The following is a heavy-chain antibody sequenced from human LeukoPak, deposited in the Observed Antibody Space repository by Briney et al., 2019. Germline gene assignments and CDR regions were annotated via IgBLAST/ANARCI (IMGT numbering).Heavy chain of an antibody. CDR2: IIPIFGTA. V-gene: IGHV1-69*13. CDR3: ARSTMVRGVNYYYYYYMDV. Sequence: SVKVSCKASGGTFSSYAISWVRQAPGQGLEWMGGIIPIFGTANYAQKFQGRVTITADESTSTAYMELSSLRSEDTAVYYCARSTMVRGVNYYYYYYMDVWGKGTTVTISS. CDR1: GGTFSSYA. D-gene: IGHD3-10*01. J-gene: IGHJ6*03.